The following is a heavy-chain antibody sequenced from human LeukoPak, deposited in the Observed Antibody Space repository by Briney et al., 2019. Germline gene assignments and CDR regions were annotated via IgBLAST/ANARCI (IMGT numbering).Heavy chain of an antibody. Sequence: ASVKVSCKGSGYXFPSYGLAWVRQAPGQGLERMGWISPYNGETKYAQNFQDRLTLTTDTSTSTAYMELRSLRSDDTAVYYCVRDNLPVGSPENYFDSWGQGTLVTVSS. CDR3: VRDNLPVGSPENYFDS. V-gene: IGHV1-18*01. D-gene: IGHD1-26*01. CDR2: ISPYNGET. CDR1: GYXFPSYG. J-gene: IGHJ4*02.